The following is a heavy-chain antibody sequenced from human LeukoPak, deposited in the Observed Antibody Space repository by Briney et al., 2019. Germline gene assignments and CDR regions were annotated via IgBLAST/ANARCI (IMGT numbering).Heavy chain of an antibody. V-gene: IGHV1-69*05. CDR3: ARDNSVRDEAWWFNP. CDR1: GGSFSTYP. D-gene: IGHD5-24*01. CDR2: IVPFSGTT. Sequence: SVKVSCKASGGSFSTYPMNWVRQAPGQGLEWMGGIVPFSGTTNYAQKFQGRVTLTRDMSTSTDYLELSSLRSEDTAVYYCARDNSVRDEAWWFNPWGQGTLVTVSS. J-gene: IGHJ5*02.